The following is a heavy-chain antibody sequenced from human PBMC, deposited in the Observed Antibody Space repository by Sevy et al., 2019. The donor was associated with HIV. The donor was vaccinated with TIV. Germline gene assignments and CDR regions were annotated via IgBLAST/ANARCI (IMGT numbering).Heavy chain of an antibody. CDR3: ARDGPRVGATSFDY. D-gene: IGHD1-26*01. CDR1: GYTFTSYG. CDR2: ISAYTGNT. Sequence: ASVKVSCKASGYTFTSYGISWVRQAPGQGLEWMGWISAYTGNTNYAQKLQGRVTMTTDTSTSTAYMELRSLRSDDTAVYYCARDGPRVGATSFDYWGQGTLVTVSS. V-gene: IGHV1-18*04. J-gene: IGHJ4*02.